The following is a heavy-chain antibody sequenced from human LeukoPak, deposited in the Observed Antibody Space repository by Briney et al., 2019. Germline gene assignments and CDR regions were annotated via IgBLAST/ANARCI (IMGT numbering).Heavy chain of an antibody. J-gene: IGHJ3*02. CDR2: ISYDGSNK. CDR1: GFTFSSYA. Sequence: GGSLRLSCAASGFTFSSYAMHWVRQAPGKELEWVAVISYDGSNKYYADSVKGRFTISRDNSKNTLYLQMNSLRAEDTATYYCARDPNGDYIGAFDMWGQGTVVTVSS. CDR3: ARDPNGDYIGAFDM. D-gene: IGHD4-17*01. V-gene: IGHV3-30-3*01.